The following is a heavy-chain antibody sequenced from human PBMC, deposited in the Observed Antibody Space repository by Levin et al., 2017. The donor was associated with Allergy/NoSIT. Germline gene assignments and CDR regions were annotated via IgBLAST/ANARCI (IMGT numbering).Heavy chain of an antibody. D-gene: IGHD6-13*01. CDR1: GYTFTSYA. CDR2: INTNTGNP. J-gene: IGHJ3*02. Sequence: ASVKVSCKASGYTFTSYAMNWVRQAPGQGLEWMGWINTNTGNPTYAQGFTGRFVFSLDTSVSTAYLQISSLKAEDTAVYYCARDLRVARKQQGAFDIWGHGTMVTVPS. CDR3: ARDLRVARKQQGAFDI. V-gene: IGHV7-4-1*02.